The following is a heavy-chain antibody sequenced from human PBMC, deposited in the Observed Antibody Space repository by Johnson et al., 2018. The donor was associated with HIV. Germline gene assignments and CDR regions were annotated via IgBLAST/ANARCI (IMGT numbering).Heavy chain of an antibody. CDR3: ARDPSRSPGDVDS. J-gene: IGHJ3*02. CDR2: ISYDGSNK. CDR1: GFTFSSYA. D-gene: IGHD2-21*01. Sequence: QVQLVESGGGVVQPGRSLRLSCAASGFTFSSYAMHWVRQAPGKGLEWVAVISYDGSNKYYADSVKGRFTISRDNAKNSLDLQMNSLRAEDTAVYYCARDPSRSPGDVDSWGQGTMVTVSS. V-gene: IGHV3-30-3*01.